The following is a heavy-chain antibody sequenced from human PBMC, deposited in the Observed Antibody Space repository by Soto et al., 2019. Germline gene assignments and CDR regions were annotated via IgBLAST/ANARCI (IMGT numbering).Heavy chain of an antibody. V-gene: IGHV4-59*01. J-gene: IGHJ6*02. CDR3: ARDLWGYCGTDCYPLDV. Sequence: SETLSLTCTVSGGSISGYYWSWIRQPPGKGLEWIGYMYNTGSTVYNPSFKSRVTISVDTSKNQFSPKLNSVTAADTAVYYCARDLWGYCGTDCYPLDVWGQGTTVTVPS. CDR2: MYNTGST. D-gene: IGHD2-21*02. CDR1: GGSISGYY.